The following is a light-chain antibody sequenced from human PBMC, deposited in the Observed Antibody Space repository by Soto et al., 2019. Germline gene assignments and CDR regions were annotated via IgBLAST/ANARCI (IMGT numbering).Light chain of an antibody. CDR1: SSDVGGYNY. J-gene: IGLJ1*01. Sequence: QSVRTQPASVSGSPGQAITISCTGTSSDVGGYNYVSWYQQHPGKAPKLMIYDVSNRPSGVSNRFSGSKSGNTASLTISGLHAEDEADYYCSSYTSSLYVFGTGTKVPVL. V-gene: IGLV2-14*01. CDR3: SSYTSSLYV. CDR2: DVS.